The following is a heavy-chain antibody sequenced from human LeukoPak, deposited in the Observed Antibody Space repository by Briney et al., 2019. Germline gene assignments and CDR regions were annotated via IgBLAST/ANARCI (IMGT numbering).Heavy chain of an antibody. Sequence: ASVKVSCKASGYTFTGYYMHWVRQAPEQGLEWMGWINPNSGGTNYAQKFQGRVTMTRDTSISTAYMELSRLRSDDTAVYYCARDPPFWFGEFPIDPWGQGTLVTVSS. CDR1: GYTFTGYY. CDR3: ARDPPFWFGEFPIDP. CDR2: INPNSGGT. D-gene: IGHD3-10*01. V-gene: IGHV1-2*02. J-gene: IGHJ5*02.